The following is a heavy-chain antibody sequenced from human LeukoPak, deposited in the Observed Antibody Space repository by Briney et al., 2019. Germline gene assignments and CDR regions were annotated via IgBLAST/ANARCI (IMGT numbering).Heavy chain of an antibody. J-gene: IGHJ5*02. Sequence: GRSLRLSCAASGFTFSSYDLHWVRQAPGKGLEWVAVISYGGTNKYYADSVKGRFTISRDNSKNTLFLQMNSLRAEDTAVYYCATSNTSGWYCWFDPWGQGTLVTVSS. V-gene: IGHV3-30-3*01. CDR1: GFTFSSYD. CDR3: ATSNTSGWYCWFDP. CDR2: ISYGGTNK. D-gene: IGHD6-19*01.